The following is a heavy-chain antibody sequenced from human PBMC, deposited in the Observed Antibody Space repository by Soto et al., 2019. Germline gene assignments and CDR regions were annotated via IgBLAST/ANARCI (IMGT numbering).Heavy chain of an antibody. V-gene: IGHV3-13*01. CDR3: AKSKASVTTEYNWFAP. CDR1: GFTFSSYD. CDR2: IGTAGDT. J-gene: IGHJ5*02. D-gene: IGHD4-17*01. Sequence: PGGSLRLSCAASGFTFSSYDMHWVRQATGKGLEWVSAIGTAGDTYYPGSVKGRFTISRENAKNSLYLQMNSLRAGDTAVYYCAKSKASVTTEYNWFAPGGRGPLVTVPS.